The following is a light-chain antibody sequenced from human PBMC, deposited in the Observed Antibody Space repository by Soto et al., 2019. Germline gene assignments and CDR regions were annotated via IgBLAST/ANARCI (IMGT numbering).Light chain of an antibody. J-gene: IGKJ2*01. CDR3: QQSYITPYT. CDR2: GSS. CDR1: QNIAGY. V-gene: IGKV1-39*01. Sequence: DLQMTQSPSSLSVSVGDRVTITCRASQNIAGYLNWYQQKPGKAPKLLIYGSSTLQSGVPSSFSGSRSGTDFTLTISSLQPEDFATYYCQQSYITPYTFGQGTKLEIK.